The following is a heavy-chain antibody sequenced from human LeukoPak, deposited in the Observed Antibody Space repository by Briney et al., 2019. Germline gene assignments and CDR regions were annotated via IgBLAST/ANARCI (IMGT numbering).Heavy chain of an antibody. V-gene: IGHV3-48*03. CDR1: GFTFSSYE. CDR2: ISSSGSTI. D-gene: IGHD1-26*01. Sequence: GGSLRLSCAASGFTFSSYEMDWVRQAPGKGLEWVSYISSSGSTIYYADSVKGRFTISRDNAKNSLYLQMNSLRAEDTAVYYCARDLTLGRDYWGQGTLVTVSS. CDR3: ARDLTLGRDY. J-gene: IGHJ4*02.